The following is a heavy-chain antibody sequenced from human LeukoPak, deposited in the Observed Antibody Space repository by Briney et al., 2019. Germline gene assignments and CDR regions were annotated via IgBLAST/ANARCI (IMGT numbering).Heavy chain of an antibody. CDR2: ISGGGGST. CDR3: AKGGKWDVTPFDY. V-gene: IGHV3-23*01. CDR1: GFTFSSYA. Sequence: GGSLRLSCAVSGFTFSSYAMSWVRQAPGEGLEWVSAISGGGGSTYYADSVKGRFTISRDNSKNTLYLQVNSLRAEDTAVYYCAKGGKWDVTPFDYWGQGTLVTVSS. J-gene: IGHJ4*02. D-gene: IGHD1-26*01.